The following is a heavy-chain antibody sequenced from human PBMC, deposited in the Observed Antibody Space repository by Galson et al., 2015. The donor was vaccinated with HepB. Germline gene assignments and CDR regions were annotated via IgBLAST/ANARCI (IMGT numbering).Heavy chain of an antibody. J-gene: IGHJ6*03. CDR2: ISAYNGNT. Sequence: SVKVSCKASGYTFTSYGISWVRQAPGQGLEWIGWISAYNGNTNYAQKLQGRVTMTTDTSTSTAYMELRSLRSDDTAVYYCARRGDYYYYYYMDVWGKGTTVTVSS. CDR1: GYTFTSYG. CDR3: ARRGDYYYYYYMDV. V-gene: IGHV1-18*01.